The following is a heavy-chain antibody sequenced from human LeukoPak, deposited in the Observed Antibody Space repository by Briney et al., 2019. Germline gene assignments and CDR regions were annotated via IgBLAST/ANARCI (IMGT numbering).Heavy chain of an antibody. V-gene: IGHV4-61*02. J-gene: IGHJ3*02. CDR2: IYTSVNT. CDR3: AREVHDYVWGSQHDALDI. D-gene: IGHD3-16*01. CDR1: GGSISSGSYY. Sequence: PSQTLSLTCTVSGGSISSGSYYWSWIRQPAGKGLASIGRIYTSVNTNYNPYLKSRVSISVVTSKNQFSLQLSSVTAADTAVYYCAREVHDYVWGSQHDALDIWGQGTMVTVSS.